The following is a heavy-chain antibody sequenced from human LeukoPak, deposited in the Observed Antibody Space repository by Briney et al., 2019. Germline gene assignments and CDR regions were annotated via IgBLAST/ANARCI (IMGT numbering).Heavy chain of an antibody. V-gene: IGHV3-74*01. CDR2: INTDGSST. Sequence: QAGGSLRLSCAASGFTFSSYWMHWVRQAPGKGLVWVSRINTDGSSTSYADSVKGRSTISRDNAKNTLYLQMNSLRAEDTAVYYCARTREYSSSPEFYWGQGTLVTVSS. CDR3: ARTREYSSSPEFY. J-gene: IGHJ4*02. D-gene: IGHD6-6*01. CDR1: GFTFSSYW.